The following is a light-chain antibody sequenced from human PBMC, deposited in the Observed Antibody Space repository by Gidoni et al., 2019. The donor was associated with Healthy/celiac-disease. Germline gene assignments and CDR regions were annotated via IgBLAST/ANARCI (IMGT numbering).Light chain of an antibody. CDR1: KLGDKY. CDR3: QAWDSSTVV. V-gene: IGLV3-1*01. Sequence: SYELTQPPSVSVSPGQTASITCSGDKLGDKYACWYQQKPGQSPVLVNYQDSKRPSGIPERFSGSNSGNTATLTLSGTQAMDEADYYCQAWDSSTVVFGGGTKLTVL. J-gene: IGLJ2*01. CDR2: QDS.